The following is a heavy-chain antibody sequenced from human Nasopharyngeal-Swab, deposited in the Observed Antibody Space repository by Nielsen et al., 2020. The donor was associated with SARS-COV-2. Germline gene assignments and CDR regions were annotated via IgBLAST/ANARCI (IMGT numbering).Heavy chain of an antibody. V-gene: IGHV1-2*02. Sequence: SVKVSRKASGYTFTDYYMHWVRQAPGKGLEWMGWIKPNSGGTNYAQKFQGRVTMIRDQSLSPAYMELSRMRSDDTAVYYCARDQIVVVPAAINYYYYGMDVWGQGTTVTVSS. CDR1: GYTFTDYY. CDR3: ARDQIVVVPAAINYYYYGMDV. D-gene: IGHD2-2*01. J-gene: IGHJ6*02. CDR2: IKPNSGGT.